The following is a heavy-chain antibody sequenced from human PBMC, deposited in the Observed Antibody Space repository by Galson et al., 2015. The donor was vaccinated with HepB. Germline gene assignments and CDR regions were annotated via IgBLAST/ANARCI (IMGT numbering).Heavy chain of an antibody. V-gene: IGHV3-30*02. D-gene: IGHD1-26*01. J-gene: IGHJ6*02. CDR1: GFTFSSYG. CDR2: IRYDGSNK. CDR3: AKDRGAWELLGGYYYYGMDV. Sequence: SLRLSCAASGFTFSSYGMHWVRQAPGKGLEWVAFIRYDGSNKYYADSVKGRFTISRDNSKNTLYLQMNSLRAEDTAVYYCAKDRGAWELLGGYYYYGMDVWGQGTTVTVSS.